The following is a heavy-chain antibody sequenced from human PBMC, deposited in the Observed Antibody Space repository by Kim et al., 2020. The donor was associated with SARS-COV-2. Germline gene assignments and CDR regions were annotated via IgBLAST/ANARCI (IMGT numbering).Heavy chain of an antibody. J-gene: IGHJ4*02. Sequence: SETLSLTCAVYGGSFSGYYWSWIRQPPGKGLEWIGEINHSGSTNYNPSLKSRVTISVDTSKNQFSLKLSSVTAADTAVYYCASSVLRYFDWQLDYWGQGTLVTVSS. CDR1: GGSFSGYY. CDR2: INHSGST. V-gene: IGHV4-34*01. CDR3: ASSVLRYFDWQLDY. D-gene: IGHD3-9*01.